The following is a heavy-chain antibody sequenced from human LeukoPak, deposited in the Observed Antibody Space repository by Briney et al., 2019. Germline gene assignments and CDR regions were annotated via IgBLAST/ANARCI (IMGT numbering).Heavy chain of an antibody. CDR3: ARSCLTDCYFRDAFDI. CDR1: GGSISSYY. Sequence: SETLSLTCTVSGGSISSYYWSWIRQPPGKGLEWIGYIYYSGSTNYNPSLKSRVTISVDTSKNQFSLKLSSVTAADTAVYYCARSCLTDCYFRDAFDIWGQGTMVTVS. D-gene: IGHD2-21*01. CDR2: IYYSGST. V-gene: IGHV4-59*01. J-gene: IGHJ3*02.